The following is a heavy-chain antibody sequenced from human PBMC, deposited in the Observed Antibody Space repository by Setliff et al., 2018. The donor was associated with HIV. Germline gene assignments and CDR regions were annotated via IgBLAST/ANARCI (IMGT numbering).Heavy chain of an antibody. D-gene: IGHD2-8*01. Sequence: SETLSLTCAVSRFSIRSGYHWGWIRQSPRKGLEWIGYIFHNGDTYYNPSLKSRVTISVDTSKNQFSLKMNSATAADTALYYCVRDAEGVAAGAIYFYMDVWGKGTTVTVSS. V-gene: IGHV4-38-2*02. CDR2: IFHNGDT. CDR1: RFSIRSGYH. J-gene: IGHJ6*03. CDR3: VRDAEGVAAGAIYFYMDV.